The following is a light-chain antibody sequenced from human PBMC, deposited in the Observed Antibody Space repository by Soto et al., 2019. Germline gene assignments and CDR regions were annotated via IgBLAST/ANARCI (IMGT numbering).Light chain of an antibody. J-gene: IGLJ1*01. CDR3: SSYTSSSTLVV. V-gene: IGLV2-14*01. CDR2: DVS. CDR1: SSDVGGYNY. Sequence: QSVLTQPASVSGSPGQSITISCTGTSSDVGGYNYVSWYQQHPGKAPKLMIYDVSNRPSGVSNRFSGSKSGNSASLTISGLQAEDEADYYCSSYTSSSTLVVVVTGTKATVL.